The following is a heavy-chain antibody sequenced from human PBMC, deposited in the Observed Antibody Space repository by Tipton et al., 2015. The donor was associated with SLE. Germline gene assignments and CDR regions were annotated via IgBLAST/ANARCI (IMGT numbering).Heavy chain of an antibody. CDR3: ARLSPLWFGEYTEY. CDR1: GASIKSGSYF. CDR2: MFSSGDT. J-gene: IGHJ4*02. D-gene: IGHD3-10*01. Sequence: TLSLTCTVSGASIKSGSYFWTWIRQPAGKGLEWIGRMFSSGDTNYNPSLKSRLTMSVDTSKNQFSLTVNSVTAADTAVYYCARLSPLWFGEYTEYWGQGTLVTVSS. V-gene: IGHV4-61*02.